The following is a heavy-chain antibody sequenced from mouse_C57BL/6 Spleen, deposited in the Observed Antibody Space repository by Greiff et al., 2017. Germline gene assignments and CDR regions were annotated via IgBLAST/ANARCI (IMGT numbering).Heavy chain of an antibody. CDR3: ARTSYGSRNYCYFDV. V-gene: IGHV1-42*01. J-gene: IGHJ1*03. D-gene: IGHD1-1*01. CDR2: INPSTGGT. CDR1: GYSFTGYY. Sequence: EVQLVESGPELVKPGASVKISCKASGYSFTGYYMNWVKQSPEKSLEWIGEINPSTGGTTYNQKFKAKATLTVDKSSSTAYMQLKSLTSEDSAVYYCARTSYGSRNYCYFDVWGTGTTVTVSS.